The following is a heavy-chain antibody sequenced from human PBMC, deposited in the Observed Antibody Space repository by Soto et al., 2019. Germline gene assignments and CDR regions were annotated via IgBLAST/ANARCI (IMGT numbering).Heavy chain of an antibody. CDR3: AKGSHLLWFGELLFFFDY. Sequence: GGSLRLSCAASGFTFSSYAMSWVRQAPGKGLEWVSAISGSGGSTYYADSVKGRFTISRDNSKNTLYLQMNSLRAEDTAVYYFAKGSHLLWFGELLFFFDYWGQGTLVTVSS. CDR2: ISGSGGST. J-gene: IGHJ4*02. D-gene: IGHD3-10*01. CDR1: GFTFSSYA. V-gene: IGHV3-23*01.